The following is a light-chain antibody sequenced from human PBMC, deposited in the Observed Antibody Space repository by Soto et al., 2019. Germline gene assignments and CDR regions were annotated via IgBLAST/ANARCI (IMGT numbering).Light chain of an antibody. CDR2: GAS. CDR3: QQYGSSPTWT. V-gene: IGKV3-20*01. CDR1: QSVSSSY. Sequence: EIVLTQSPGTLSLSPGERATLSCRASQSVSSSYLAWYQQKPGQAPRLLIYGASSRATGIPDRFSGSGSGPDFNLPIRRLEPEDFAVYYCQQYGSSPTWTFGQGTQVEI. J-gene: IGKJ1*01.